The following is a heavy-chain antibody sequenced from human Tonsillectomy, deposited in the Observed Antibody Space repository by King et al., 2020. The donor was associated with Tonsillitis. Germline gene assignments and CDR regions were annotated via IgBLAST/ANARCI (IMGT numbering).Heavy chain of an antibody. V-gene: IGHV3-15*01. CDR1: GFTFSNAW. CDR3: PTYYDSSGYLGV. D-gene: IGHD3-22*01. Sequence: VQLVESGGGLVKPGGSLRLSCAASGFTFSNAWMSWVRQAPGKGLEWVGRIKSKTDGGTTDYAAPVKGRFTISRDDSKNTLYLQMNSLKNEDTAVYYCPTYYDSSGYLGVWGQGTLVTVSS. J-gene: IGHJ4*02. CDR2: IKSKTDGGTT.